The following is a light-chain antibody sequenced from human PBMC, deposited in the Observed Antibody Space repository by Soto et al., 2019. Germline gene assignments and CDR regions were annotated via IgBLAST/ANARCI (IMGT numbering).Light chain of an antibody. V-gene: IGKV1-27*01. CDR3: QKCNSAPFT. Sequence: DTQMTQSPSSLSASVGDRVTITCRASQGIYNYLAWYQQKPGKVPKILIYAASSLVSGVPSLFSVSGSGTDFTLTISSLQPEDVATYYCQKCNSAPFTFGPGNKVDIK. CDR2: AAS. J-gene: IGKJ3*01. CDR1: QGIYNY.